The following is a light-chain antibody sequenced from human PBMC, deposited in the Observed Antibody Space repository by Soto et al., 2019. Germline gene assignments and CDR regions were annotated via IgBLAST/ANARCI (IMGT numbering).Light chain of an antibody. CDR3: QQYNSYRNPTWT. CDR2: KAS. Sequence: DIQMTQSPSTLSASVGDRVTITCRASQTINNWLAWYQQKPGKAPKLLIYKASNLESGVPSRFSGSGSGTEFTLTISSLQPDDFATYFCQQYNSYRNPTWTFGQGTKVEIK. CDR1: QTINNW. V-gene: IGKV1-5*03. J-gene: IGKJ1*01.